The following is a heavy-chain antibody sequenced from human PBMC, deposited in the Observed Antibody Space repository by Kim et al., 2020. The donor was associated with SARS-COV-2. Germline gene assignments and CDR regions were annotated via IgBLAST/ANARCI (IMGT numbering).Heavy chain of an antibody. CDR2: FDPEDAET. CDR1: GYTLIEIS. J-gene: IGHJ5*02. V-gene: IGHV1-24*01. Sequence: ASVKVSCKVSGYTLIEISMHWVRQAPGKGLEWMGGFDPEDAETIYAQKFQGRVTMTEDTSTDTAYMELSSLRSEDTAVYYCATAPVVVIGGWFDPWGHGTLVTVSS. CDR3: ATAPVVVIGGWFDP. D-gene: IGHD3-22*01.